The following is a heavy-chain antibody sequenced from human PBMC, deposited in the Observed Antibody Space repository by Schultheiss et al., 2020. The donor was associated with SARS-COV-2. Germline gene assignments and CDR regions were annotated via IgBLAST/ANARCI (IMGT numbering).Heavy chain of an antibody. CDR2: ISGSGGST. CDR1: GFTFDDYG. J-gene: IGHJ4*02. D-gene: IGHD4-17*01. CDR3: TTDKHDYGDPWFDY. V-gene: IGHV3-23*01. Sequence: GGSLRLSCAASGFTFDDYGMSWVRQAPGKGLEWVSLISGSGGSTYYADSVKGRFTISRDNSKNTLYLQMNSLKTEDTAVYYCTTDKHDYGDPWFDYWGQGTLVTVSS.